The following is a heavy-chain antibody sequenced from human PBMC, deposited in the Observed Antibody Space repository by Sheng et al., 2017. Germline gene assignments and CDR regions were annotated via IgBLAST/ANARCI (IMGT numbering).Heavy chain of an antibody. J-gene: IGHJ4*02. V-gene: IGHV4-34*01. Sequence: QVQLQQWGAGLLKPSETLSLTCAVYGGSFSGYYWSWIRQPPGKGLEWIGEINHSGSTNYNPSLKSRVTISVDTSKNQFSLKLSSVTAADTAVYYCARGLVKYDSGSYFYWGQGTLVTVSS. CDR1: GGSFSGYY. CDR2: INHSGST. CDR3: ARGLVKYDSGSYFY. D-gene: IGHD3-10*01.